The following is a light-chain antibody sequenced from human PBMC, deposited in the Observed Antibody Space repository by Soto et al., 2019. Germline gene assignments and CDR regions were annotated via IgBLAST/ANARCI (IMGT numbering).Light chain of an antibody. J-gene: IGLJ2*01. V-gene: IGLV2-8*01. CDR3: SSYAGSNNLVV. CDR1: SRDVGGYNY. Sequence: SALTQPPSASGSPGQSVTISCTGTSRDVGGYNYVSWYQQHPGKAPKLMIYEVSKRPSGVPDRFSGSKSGNTASLTVSGLQAEDEADYYCSSYAGSNNLVVFGGGTKLTV. CDR2: EVS.